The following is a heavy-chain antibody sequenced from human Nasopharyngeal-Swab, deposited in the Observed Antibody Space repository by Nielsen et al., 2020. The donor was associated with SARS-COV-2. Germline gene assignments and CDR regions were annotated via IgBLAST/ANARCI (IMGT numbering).Heavy chain of an antibody. J-gene: IGHJ4*02. D-gene: IGHD6-19*01. CDR2: IWYDGSNK. CDR3: ARDEHSSGWLIDY. Sequence: GGSLRLSCAASGSTFDDYGMSWVRQAPGKGLEWVAVIWYDGSNKYYADSVKGRFTISRDNSKNTLYLQMNSLRAEDTAVYYCARDEHSSGWLIDYWGQGTLVTVSS. V-gene: IGHV3-33*08. CDR1: GSTFDDYG.